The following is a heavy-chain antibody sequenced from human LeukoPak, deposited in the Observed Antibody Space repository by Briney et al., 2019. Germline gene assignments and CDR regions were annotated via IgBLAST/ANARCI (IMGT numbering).Heavy chain of an antibody. CDR3: ARLAGYQLLGGPYYYCYMDV. J-gene: IGHJ6*03. Sequence: SETLSLTCTVSGGSISSYYWSWIRQPAGKGLEWIGRIYTSGSTNYNPSLKSRVTISVDKSKNQFSLKLSSVTAADTAVYYCARLAGYQLLGGPYYYCYMDVWGKGTTVTVSS. D-gene: IGHD2-2*01. CDR2: IYTSGST. V-gene: IGHV4-4*07. CDR1: GGSISSYY.